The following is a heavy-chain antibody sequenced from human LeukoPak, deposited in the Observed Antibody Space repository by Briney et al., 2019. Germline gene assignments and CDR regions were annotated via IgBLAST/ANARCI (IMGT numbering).Heavy chain of an antibody. CDR2: ISWNSGSI. Sequence: PGRSLRLSCAASGFTFDDYAMHWVRQAPGKGLEWVSGISWNSGSIGYADSVKGRFTISRDNAKNSLYLQMNSLRAEDTAVYYCARDKGTMVRGDWGQGTLVTVSS. V-gene: IGHV3-9*01. D-gene: IGHD3-10*01. CDR3: ARDKGTMVRGD. CDR1: GFTFDDYA. J-gene: IGHJ4*02.